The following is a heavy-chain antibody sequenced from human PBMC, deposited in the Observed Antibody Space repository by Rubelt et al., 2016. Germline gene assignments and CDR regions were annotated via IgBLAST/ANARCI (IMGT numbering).Heavy chain of an antibody. CDR3: ARALTVTTDLSDY. Sequence: GLVKPSETLSLTCTVSGGSISSYYWSWIRQPPGKGLEWIGYIYYSGSTNYNPSLKSRVTISVDTSKNQFSLKLSSVTAADTAVYYCARALTVTTDLSDYWGQGTLVTVSS. D-gene: IGHD4-11*01. V-gene: IGHV4-59*01. J-gene: IGHJ4*02. CDR2: IYYSGST. CDR1: GGSISSYY.